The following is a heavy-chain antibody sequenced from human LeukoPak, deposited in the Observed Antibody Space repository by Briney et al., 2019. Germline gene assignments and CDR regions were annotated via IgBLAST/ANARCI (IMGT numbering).Heavy chain of an antibody. J-gene: IGHJ4*02. D-gene: IGHD4-11*01. Sequence: SVKVSCKASGGTFSSYAISWVRQAPGQGLEWVGRIIPILGIANYAQKFQGRVTITADKSTSTAYMELSSLRSEDTAVYYCARETPSTVTPYYFDYWGQGTLVTVSS. CDR3: ARETPSTVTPYYFDY. CDR2: IIPILGIA. V-gene: IGHV1-69*04. CDR1: GGTFSSYA.